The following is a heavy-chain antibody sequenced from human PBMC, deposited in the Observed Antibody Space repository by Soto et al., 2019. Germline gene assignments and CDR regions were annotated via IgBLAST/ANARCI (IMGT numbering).Heavy chain of an antibody. V-gene: IGHV3-23*01. D-gene: IGHD6-19*01. CDR3: AKPYSSGWYWYFDY. CDR2: ISGSGGST. Sequence: GGSLRLSCAASGFTFSSYAMSCARQAPGKGLEWVSAISGSGGSTYYADSVKGRFTISRDNSKNTLYLQMNSLRAEDTAVYYCAKPYSSGWYWYFDYWGQGTQVTVSS. CDR1: GFTFSSYA. J-gene: IGHJ4*02.